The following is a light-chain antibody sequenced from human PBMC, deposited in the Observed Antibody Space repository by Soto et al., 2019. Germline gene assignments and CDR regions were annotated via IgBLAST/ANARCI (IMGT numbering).Light chain of an antibody. CDR2: DVS. CDR1: NSDVGGYNY. J-gene: IGLJ1*01. Sequence: QSVLTQPASVSGSPGQSITISCTGTNSDVGGYNYVSWYQQHPGKAPKFMIYDVSSRRSGVSDRFSGSKSGNTASLTISGLQAEDEADYYCSSYTTSNTRQIVFGTGTKLTVL. CDR3: SSYTTSNTRQIV. V-gene: IGLV2-14*01.